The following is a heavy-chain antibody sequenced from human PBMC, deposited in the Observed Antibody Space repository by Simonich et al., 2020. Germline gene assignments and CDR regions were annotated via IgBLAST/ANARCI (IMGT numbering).Heavy chain of an antibody. CDR2: IYHSGGT. CDR1: GYSISSGYY. Sequence: QVQLQESGPGLVKPSETLSLTCAVSGYSISSGYYWGWIRQPPGKGLAWIGGIYHSGGTYYNPSLKSRVTISVATSKNQFSLKLSSVTAADTAVYYCARVGYSNYYYYGMDVWGQGTTVTVSS. V-gene: IGHV4-38-2*01. J-gene: IGHJ6*02. CDR3: ARVGYSNYYYYGMDV. D-gene: IGHD6-13*01.